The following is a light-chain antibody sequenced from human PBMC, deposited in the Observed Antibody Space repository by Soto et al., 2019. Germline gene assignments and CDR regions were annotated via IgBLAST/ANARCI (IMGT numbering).Light chain of an antibody. J-gene: IGLJ3*02. CDR3: AAWDDDLHVWL. Sequence: QSVLTQPPSVSATPGQGVILSCSGGDSNIGSTAVNWYQQLPGTAPRLLIYSSNQRPSGVPDRISGSKPGTSASLAISGLQSEDEADYYCAAWDDDLHVWLFGGGTKLTVL. CDR1: DSNIGSTA. CDR2: SSN. V-gene: IGLV1-44*01.